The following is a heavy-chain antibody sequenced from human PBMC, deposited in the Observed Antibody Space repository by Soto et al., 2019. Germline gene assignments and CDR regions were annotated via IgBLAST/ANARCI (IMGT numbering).Heavy chain of an antibody. Sequence: EVQVLESGGGLVQPGGSLRLSCEASGITFSNYMMTWIRQAPGKGREWVATITGGGDGTYYADSVKGRFTMSRETSKNTLYLQMNSLRAEDTAVYYCAPHVYCSVGSCQYDAFAIRGQGTMVTVSS. CDR3: APHVYCSVGSCQYDAFAI. D-gene: IGHD2-15*01. CDR2: ITGGGDGT. CDR1: GITFSNYM. V-gene: IGHV3-23*01. J-gene: IGHJ3*02.